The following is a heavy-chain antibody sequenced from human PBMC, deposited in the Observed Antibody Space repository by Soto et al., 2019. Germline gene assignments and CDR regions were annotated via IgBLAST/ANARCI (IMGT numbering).Heavy chain of an antibody. Sequence: SETLSLTCTVSGDSISSYYWSWIRQPPGKGLEWIGYIYYSGSTNYNPSLKSRVTISVDTPKNQSSLKLTSVTAADTAVYYCARGVATIGPWGQGTLVTVSS. CDR2: IYYSGST. CDR1: GDSISSYY. J-gene: IGHJ5*02. V-gene: IGHV4-59*01. CDR3: ARGVATIGP. D-gene: IGHD5-12*01.